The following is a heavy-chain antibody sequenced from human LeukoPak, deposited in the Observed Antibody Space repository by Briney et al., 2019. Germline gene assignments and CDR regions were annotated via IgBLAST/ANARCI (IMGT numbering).Heavy chain of an antibody. CDR3: AAGYCTSISCYAAGV. CDR2: IVVGSGDT. CDR1: SLTFSNSA. V-gene: IGHV1-58*01. J-gene: IGHJ6*02. D-gene: IGHD2-2*01. Sequence: SVNVSCKGSSLTFSNSAVQGVRQGRGQRREWIGWIVVGSGDTNYAQRFQERVTITRDMSTNTAYMELSSLSSEDTAVYYCAAGYCTSISCYAAGVWGQGTTVIVSS.